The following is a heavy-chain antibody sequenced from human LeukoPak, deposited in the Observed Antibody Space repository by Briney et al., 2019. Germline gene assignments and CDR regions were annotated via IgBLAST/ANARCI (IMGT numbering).Heavy chain of an antibody. D-gene: IGHD2-2*01. Sequence: SETLSLTCTVSGGSISSYYWSWIRQPPGKGLEWIGYIYYSGSTYYNPSLKSRVTISVDTSKNQFSLKLSSVTAADTAVYYCAREDYAPDYYYYGMDVWGQGTTVTVSS. CDR2: IYYSGST. CDR3: AREDYAPDYYYYGMDV. CDR1: GGSISSYY. J-gene: IGHJ6*02. V-gene: IGHV4-59*12.